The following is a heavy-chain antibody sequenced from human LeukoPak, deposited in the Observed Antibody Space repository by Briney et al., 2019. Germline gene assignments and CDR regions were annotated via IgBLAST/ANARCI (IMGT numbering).Heavy chain of an antibody. J-gene: IGHJ4*02. Sequence: GESLKISCKGSGYSFTSYWIGWVRPMPGKGLEWMGIIYPGDSDTRYSPSFQGQVTISADKSISTAYLQWSSLKASDTAMYYCARHPPSLYDFWSGYSTSSYFDYWGQGTLVTVSS. CDR3: ARHPPSLYDFWSGYSTSSYFDY. V-gene: IGHV5-51*01. CDR2: IYPGDSDT. CDR1: GYSFTSYW. D-gene: IGHD3-3*01.